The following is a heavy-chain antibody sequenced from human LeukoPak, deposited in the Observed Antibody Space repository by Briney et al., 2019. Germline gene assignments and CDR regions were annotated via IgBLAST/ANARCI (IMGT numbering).Heavy chain of an antibody. CDR2: IYTSGST. Sequence: SETLSLTCSVSSGSMTTYYWSWIRQPAGKGLEWIGRIYTSGSTNYNPSLKSRVTMSVDTSKNQFSLKLSSVTAADTAVYYCARGGYYYDSSGYYDYWGQGTLVTVSS. CDR3: ARGGYYYDSSGYYDY. J-gene: IGHJ4*02. D-gene: IGHD3-22*01. V-gene: IGHV4-4*07. CDR1: SGSMTTYY.